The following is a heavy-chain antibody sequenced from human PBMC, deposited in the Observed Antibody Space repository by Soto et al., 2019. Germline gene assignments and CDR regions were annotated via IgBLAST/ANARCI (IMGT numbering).Heavy chain of an antibody. CDR3: TRTDTDFYGLDV. CDR2: ISAAGDP. CDR1: GFTFRNYD. J-gene: IGHJ6*02. Sequence: EVQLVESGGGLVQPGGSLRLSCEASGFTFRNYDMHWVRQGTGKGLEWVSGISAAGDPDYADSVEGRFTISRENAQNSFFLQMNSLTVGATVVYYCTRTDTDFYGLDVWGPGNTVIVSS. V-gene: IGHV3-13*05.